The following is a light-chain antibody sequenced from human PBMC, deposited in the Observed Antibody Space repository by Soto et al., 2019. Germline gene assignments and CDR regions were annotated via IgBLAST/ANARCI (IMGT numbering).Light chain of an antibody. CDR3: MQALQTPRT. Sequence: DIVMTQSPISLPVTPGEPASISCRSSQSLLHSNGYNYLDWYLQKPGQSPQLLIYLGSNRSTGVPDRFSGSGSGTDFTLKISRVEAEDVGVYYRMQALQTPRTFRPGTKVEIK. CDR1: QSLLHSNGYNY. V-gene: IGKV2-28*01. CDR2: LGS. J-gene: IGKJ1*01.